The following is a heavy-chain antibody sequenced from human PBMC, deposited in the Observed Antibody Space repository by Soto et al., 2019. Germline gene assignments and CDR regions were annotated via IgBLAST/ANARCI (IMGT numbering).Heavy chain of an antibody. CDR3: AKGGNAMIVVDNWFDP. V-gene: IGHV3-23*01. Sequence: EVQLLESGGGLVQPGGSLRLSCAASGFTFSSYAMSWVRQAPGKGLEWVSAISGSGGSTYYADSVKGRFTISRDNSKNTLYLQMNSLRAEDTAVYYCAKGGNAMIVVDNWFDPWGQGTXVTVXS. D-gene: IGHD3-22*01. J-gene: IGHJ5*02. CDR2: ISGSGGST. CDR1: GFTFSSYA.